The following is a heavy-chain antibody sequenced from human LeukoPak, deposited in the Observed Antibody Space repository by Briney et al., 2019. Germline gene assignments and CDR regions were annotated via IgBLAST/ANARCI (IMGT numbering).Heavy chain of an antibody. CDR1: GFTFDDYS. CDR2: INWNGAST. D-gene: IGHD3-9*01. Sequence: PGGSLRLSCAASGFTFDDYSMSWVRQAPGKGLEWVSDINWNGASTGYADSVKGRFTISRDNAKNSLYLQMNSLRAEDTALYYCATMRGDILTGYYRGWGQGTLVTVSS. CDR3: ATMRGDILTGYYRG. J-gene: IGHJ4*02. V-gene: IGHV3-20*04.